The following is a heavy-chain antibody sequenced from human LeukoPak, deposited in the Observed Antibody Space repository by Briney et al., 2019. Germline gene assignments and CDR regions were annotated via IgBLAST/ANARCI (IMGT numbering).Heavy chain of an antibody. CDR1: GGSISSSSYY. CDR3: ARGRGDQADWFDP. V-gene: IGHV4-39*07. Sequence: SETLSLTCTVSGGSISSSSYYWGWIRQPPGKGLEWIGSIYYSGSTYYNPSLKSRVTISVDTSKNQFSLKLSSVTAADTAVYYCARGRGDQADWFDPWGQGTLVTVSS. J-gene: IGHJ5*02. CDR2: IYYSGST. D-gene: IGHD3-16*01.